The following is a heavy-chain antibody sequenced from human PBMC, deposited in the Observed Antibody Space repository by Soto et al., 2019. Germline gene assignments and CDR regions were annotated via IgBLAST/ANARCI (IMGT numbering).Heavy chain of an antibody. D-gene: IGHD3-22*01. J-gene: IGHJ3*02. CDR1: GYTFTAFY. V-gene: IGHV1-2*02. CDR3: AREYGGPESSGYAFDT. Sequence: QVQLVQSGAEVKKPGASVKVSCKASGYTFTAFYIHWVRQAPGQGLEWVAWIDPNTGGTSSAQRFQGRVAVTRDTSIGTAYLELSGLAFDDTAVYYCAREYGGPESSGYAFDTWGQGTMVSVSS. CDR2: IDPNTGGT.